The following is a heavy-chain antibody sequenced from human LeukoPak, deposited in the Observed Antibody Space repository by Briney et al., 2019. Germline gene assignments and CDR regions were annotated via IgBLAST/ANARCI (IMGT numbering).Heavy chain of an antibody. CDR3: AKLDTAMDYFDY. D-gene: IGHD5-18*01. J-gene: IGHJ4*02. V-gene: IGHV3-23*01. CDR1: GFTFSSYA. Sequence: GGSLRLSCAASGFTFSSYAMSWVRQAPGEGLEWVSTISGSDDSTFYADSVKGRFTISRDNSKNTLYLQMNSLRAEDTAVYYCAKLDTAMDYFDYWGQGTLVTVSS. CDR2: ISGSDDST.